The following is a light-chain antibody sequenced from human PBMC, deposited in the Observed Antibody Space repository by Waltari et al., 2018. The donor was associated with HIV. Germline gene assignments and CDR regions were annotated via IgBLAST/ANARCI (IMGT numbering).Light chain of an antibody. CDR1: TIGTKD. CDR2: NDR. CDR3: QVWHYSVV. J-gene: IGLJ3*02. Sequence: SYELTQPFSVSVALGQTVRITCGGSTIGTKDVHWYQQRPGQAPLLVIFNDRNRPSGIPGRCSGSKSRNTATLTISGAQAGDEADYYCQVWHYSVVFGGGTKLTVL. V-gene: IGLV3-9*01.